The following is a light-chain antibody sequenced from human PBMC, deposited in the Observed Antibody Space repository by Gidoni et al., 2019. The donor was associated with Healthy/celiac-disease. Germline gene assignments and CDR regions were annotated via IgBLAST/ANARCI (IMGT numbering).Light chain of an antibody. V-gene: IGLV1-47*01. J-gene: IGLJ2*01. Sequence: QSVLTQPPSASGTPGQRVTISCSGSRSNIGSNYVYWYQQPPGTAPKLLIYRNNQRPSGFPDRFSGSNSGTSASLAISGLRSEDEADYYCAAWDDSLSHVVFGGGTKLTVL. CDR3: AAWDDSLSHVV. CDR1: RSNIGSNY. CDR2: RNN.